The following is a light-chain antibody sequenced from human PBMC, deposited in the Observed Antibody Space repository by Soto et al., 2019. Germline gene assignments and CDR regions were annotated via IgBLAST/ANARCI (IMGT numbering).Light chain of an antibody. CDR3: SSYTSSSTPGVV. CDR2: EVS. Sequence: QSVLTQPASVSGSPGQSITISCTGTSSDVGGYNYVSWYQQHPGKAPKLLIYEVSNRPSGVSNRFSGSKSGNTASLTITGLQAEDEADYYCSSYTSSSTPGVVFGGGTQLTVL. CDR1: SSDVGGYNY. J-gene: IGLJ2*01. V-gene: IGLV2-14*01.